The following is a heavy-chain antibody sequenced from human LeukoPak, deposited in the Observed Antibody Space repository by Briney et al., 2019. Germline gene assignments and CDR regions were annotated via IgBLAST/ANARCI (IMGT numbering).Heavy chain of an antibody. CDR3: ARDTSGYRRGSFDY. D-gene: IGHD3-22*01. V-gene: IGHV4-59*01. J-gene: IGHJ4*02. Sequence: PSETLSLTCTVSGGSINSYYWSWIRQPPGKGLEWIGYIYYSGSTNYNPSLKSRVTISLDTSNNQFSLKLSSVPAADTAVYYCARDTSGYRRGSFDYWGQGTLVTVSS. CDR1: GGSINSYY. CDR2: IYYSGST.